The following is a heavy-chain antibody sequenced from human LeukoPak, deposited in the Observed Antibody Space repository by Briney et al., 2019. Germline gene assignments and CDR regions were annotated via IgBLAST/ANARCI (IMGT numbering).Heavy chain of an antibody. V-gene: IGHV3-23*01. CDR1: GFPFSSCA. CDR3: AKGGPYDHIPPGH. J-gene: IGHJ4*02. Sequence: GRSLTPSHAASGFPFSSCAMSWARHPPGKGPESFSAIIGRGGSTSYAHSVNGRFPISIDNSKNTLYLQMNSLRAQETAVYSCAKGGPYDHIPPGHWGQGTLLTVSS. D-gene: IGHD3-16*01. CDR2: IIGRGGST.